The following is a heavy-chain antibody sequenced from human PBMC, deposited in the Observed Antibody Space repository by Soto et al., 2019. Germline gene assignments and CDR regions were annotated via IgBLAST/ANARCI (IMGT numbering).Heavy chain of an antibody. Sequence: QVQLVQSGAEVKKPGSSVKVSCKASGGTFSSYAISWVRQAPGQGLEWMGGIIPIFGTANYAQKFQGRVTITADKSTSTAYMELSSLRSEHTAVYYCARGGYIAAAGTYWFDPWGQGTLVTVSS. CDR3: ARGGYIAAAGTYWFDP. CDR2: IIPIFGTA. V-gene: IGHV1-69*06. J-gene: IGHJ5*02. CDR1: GGTFSSYA. D-gene: IGHD6-13*01.